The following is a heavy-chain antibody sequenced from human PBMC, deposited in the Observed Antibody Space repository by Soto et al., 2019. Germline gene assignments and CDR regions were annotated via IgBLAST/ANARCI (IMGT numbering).Heavy chain of an antibody. V-gene: IGHV1-69*13. J-gene: IGHJ4*02. CDR2: IIPIFGTA. D-gene: IGHD2-2*02. CDR1: GGTFSSYA. CDR3: ARGYCSSTSCYTGHY. Sequence: SVKVSCKASGGTFSSYAISWVRQAPGQGLEWMGGIIPIFGTANYAQKFQGRVTITADESTSTAYMELSSLRSEDTAVYYCARGYCSSTSCYTGHYWCEGTLVTVSS.